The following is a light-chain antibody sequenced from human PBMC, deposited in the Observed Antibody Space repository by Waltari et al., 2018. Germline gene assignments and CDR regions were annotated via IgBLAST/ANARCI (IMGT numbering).Light chain of an antibody. V-gene: IGKV3-20*01. J-gene: IGKJ1*01. CDR2: DAS. CDR3: QMYVRLPVT. CDR1: QSVGRA. Sequence: EIVLTQYPGTLALSPGERATLSCRASQSVGRALAWYQQKPGQAPRLLIYDASSRATGIPDRFSGSGSGTDFSLTISRVEPEDFAVYYCQMYVRLPVTFGQGTKVEVK.